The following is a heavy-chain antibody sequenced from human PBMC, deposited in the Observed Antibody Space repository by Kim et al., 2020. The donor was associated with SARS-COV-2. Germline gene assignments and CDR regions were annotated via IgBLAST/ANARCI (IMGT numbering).Heavy chain of an antibody. J-gene: IGHJ6*02. CDR2: ISSSSSYI. V-gene: IGHV3-21*01. CDR3: ARSAAAGTPVYYYYGMDV. Sequence: GGSLRLSCAASGFTFSSYSINWVRQAPGKGLEWVSSISSSSSYIFYADSVKGRFTISRDNDKNSLYLQMNSLRAEDTAVYYCARSAAAGTPVYYYYGMDVRGQGAPVTVAS. CDR1: GFTFSSYS. D-gene: IGHD6-13*01.